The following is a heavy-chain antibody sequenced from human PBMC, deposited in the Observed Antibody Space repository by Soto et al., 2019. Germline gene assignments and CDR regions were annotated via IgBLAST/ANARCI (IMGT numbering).Heavy chain of an antibody. J-gene: IGHJ3*02. V-gene: IGHV1-2*04. CDR2: INPNSGGT. CDR3: AREGRGGNHRTDAFDI. D-gene: IGHD2-15*01. CDR1: GYTFTGYY. Sequence: ASVKVSCKASGYTFTGYYMHWVRQAPGQGLEWMGWINPNSGGTNYAQKFQGWATMTRDTSISTAYMELSRLRSDDTAVYYCAREGRGGNHRTDAFDIWGQGTMVTVSS.